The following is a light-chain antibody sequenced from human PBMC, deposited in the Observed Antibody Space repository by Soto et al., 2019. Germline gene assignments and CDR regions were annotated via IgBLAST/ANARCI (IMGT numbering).Light chain of an antibody. CDR2: GAF. V-gene: IGKV3-20*01. CDR1: PSVCSRC. J-gene: IGKJ1*01. Sequence: ETLLTQSPGTLSLSPGERVTLSCRASPSVCSRCFAWYQQKPGQSPRLLIYGAFTRATGIPDRFSGSGSGTDFTLTISRLEPEDFAVYYCQHYGTTPWTFGQGTKVEIK. CDR3: QHYGTTPWT.